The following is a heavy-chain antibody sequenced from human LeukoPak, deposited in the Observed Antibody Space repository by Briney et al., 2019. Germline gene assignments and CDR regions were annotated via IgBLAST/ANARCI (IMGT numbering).Heavy chain of an antibody. CDR2: ISGSSSYI. V-gene: IGHV3-21*01. CDR1: GFTFSSYG. Sequence: GGSLRLSCAASGFTFSSYGMSWVRQAPGKGLEWVSSISGSSSYIYYADSVKGRFTISRDNTKKSLYLQMSSLRAEDTAVYYCAFYYYYSMDVWGQGTTVTVSS. CDR3: AFYYYYSMDV. J-gene: IGHJ6*02.